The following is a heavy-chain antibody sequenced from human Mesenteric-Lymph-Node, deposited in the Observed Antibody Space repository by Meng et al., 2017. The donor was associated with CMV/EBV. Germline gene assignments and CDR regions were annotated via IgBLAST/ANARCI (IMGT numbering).Heavy chain of an antibody. J-gene: IGHJ4*02. V-gene: IGHV4-34*01. Sequence: QVQLQQWGAGLLKPSETLSLTCAVYGGSFSGYYWSWIRQPPGKGLEWIGEINHSGVPNYNPSLKSRVTISLDRSKNQFSLNLSSVTAADTAVYYCANYLAGGSGLGSWGQGILVTVSS. D-gene: IGHD3-22*01. CDR1: GGSFSGYY. CDR2: INHSGVP. CDR3: ANYLAGGSGLGS.